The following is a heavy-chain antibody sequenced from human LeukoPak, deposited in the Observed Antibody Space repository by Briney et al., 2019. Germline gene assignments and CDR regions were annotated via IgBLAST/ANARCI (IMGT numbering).Heavy chain of an antibody. Sequence: GGSLRLSCETSGFTFSTYNMRWVRQAPGKELKCVSYISGGTSTIYYADSVKGRFTISRDNAKNSLFLQMNSLRVEDTAVYYCARDRSLLSRASDIWGQGTMVTVSS. J-gene: IGHJ3*02. CDR2: ISGGTSTI. V-gene: IGHV3-48*01. CDR1: GFTFSTYN. CDR3: ARDRSLLSRASDI.